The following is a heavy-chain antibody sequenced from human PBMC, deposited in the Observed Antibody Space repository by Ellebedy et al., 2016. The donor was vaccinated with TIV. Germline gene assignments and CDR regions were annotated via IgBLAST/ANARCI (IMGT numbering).Heavy chain of an antibody. D-gene: IGHD5-12*01. CDR3: AREDGGYVFDY. Sequence: GESLKISXAASGLSFRTYAMHWVRQAPGKGLEWVSSIGGGGGNTYYADSVKGRFTISRDNSKNTLFLQMNSLRADDTAVYYCAREDGGYVFDYWGQGTLVTVSS. V-gene: IGHV3-23*01. CDR1: GLSFRTYA. J-gene: IGHJ4*02. CDR2: IGGGGGNT.